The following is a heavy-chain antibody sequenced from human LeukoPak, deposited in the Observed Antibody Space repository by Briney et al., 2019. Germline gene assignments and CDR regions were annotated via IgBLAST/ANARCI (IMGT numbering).Heavy chain of an antibody. CDR3: ARGPTTHFDY. CDR2: ISSSGSTI. CDR1: GFTFSSYE. D-gene: IGHD2-15*01. J-gene: IGHJ4*02. Sequence: PGGSLRLSCAASGFTFSSYEMNWVRQAPGKGLEWGSYISSSGSTIYYADSVKGRFTISRDNAKNSLYLQMNSLRAEDTGVYYCARGPTTHFDYWGQGTPVTVSS. V-gene: IGHV3-48*03.